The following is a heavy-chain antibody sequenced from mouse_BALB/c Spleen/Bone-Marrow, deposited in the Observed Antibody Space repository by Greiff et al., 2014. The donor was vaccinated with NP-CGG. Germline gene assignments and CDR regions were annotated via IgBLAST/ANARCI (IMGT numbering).Heavy chain of an antibody. D-gene: IGHD1-1*01. CDR3: AIYYYGSSGFAY. Sequence: EVQLQQSGAELVKPGASVKLSCTASGFNIKDTYMHWVKQRAEQGLEWIGRIDPANGNTKYDPKFQGKATITADTSSNTAYLQLSSLTSEDTAVYYCAIYYYGSSGFAYWGQGTLVTVSA. CDR2: IDPANGNT. J-gene: IGHJ3*01. CDR1: GFNIKDTY. V-gene: IGHV14-3*02.